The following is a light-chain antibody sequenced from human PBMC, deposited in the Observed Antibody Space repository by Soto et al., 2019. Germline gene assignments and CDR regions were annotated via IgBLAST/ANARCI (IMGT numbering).Light chain of an antibody. J-gene: IGKJ4*01. Sequence: DIQMTQSPSSLSASVGDRVTITCQASQDISNYLNWYQQKPGKAPKLLIYDASNLETGVPSRFSGSGSGTDFTFTISSXQPEDIATYYCQQYDNLLITFGGGTKVDIK. CDR1: QDISNY. CDR2: DAS. V-gene: IGKV1-33*01. CDR3: QQYDNLLIT.